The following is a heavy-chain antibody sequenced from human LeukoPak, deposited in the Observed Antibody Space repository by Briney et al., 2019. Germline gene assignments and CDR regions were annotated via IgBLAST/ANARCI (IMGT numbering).Heavy chain of an antibody. CDR3: ARLWRAAIDY. V-gene: IGHV4-39*01. J-gene: IGHJ4*02. Sequence: SETLSLTCSVVSGGSISSSSYYWGWIRQPPGKGLEWIGSFYYSGSTYYNPSLKSRVTISADTSKSQFSLKLSSVTAADTAVYYCARLWRAAIDYGGQGTLVTVSS. CDR1: GGSISSSSYY. D-gene: IGHD1-1*01. CDR2: FYYSGST.